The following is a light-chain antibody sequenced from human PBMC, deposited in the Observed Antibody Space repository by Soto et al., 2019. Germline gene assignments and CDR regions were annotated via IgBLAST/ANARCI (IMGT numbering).Light chain of an antibody. Sequence: IVLTQSPGPLSLSPGESATLSCRASQRVSSSYLAWYQQKPGQAPRLLIYGASSRATGIPDRFSGSWSGTDFTLTITRIATADVGVYSCQQYCSSTFTFGPGTKVDIK. CDR2: GAS. J-gene: IGKJ3*01. CDR1: QRVSSSY. CDR3: QQYCSSTFT. V-gene: IGKV3-20*01.